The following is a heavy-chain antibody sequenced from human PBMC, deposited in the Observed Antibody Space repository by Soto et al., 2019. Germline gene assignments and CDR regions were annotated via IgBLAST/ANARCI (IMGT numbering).Heavy chain of an antibody. J-gene: IGHJ4*02. CDR2: IWYDGSNK. CDR1: GFTFSNYG. CDR3: ARGSSRELEY. V-gene: IGHV3-33*01. Sequence: GGSLRLSCAASGFTFSNYGIHWVRQAPGKGLEWVAIIWYDGSNKYYADSVKGRFTISRDNSKNTLYLQMNSLRGEDTAVYYCARGSSRELEYWGQGTLVTVSS. D-gene: IGHD1-1*01.